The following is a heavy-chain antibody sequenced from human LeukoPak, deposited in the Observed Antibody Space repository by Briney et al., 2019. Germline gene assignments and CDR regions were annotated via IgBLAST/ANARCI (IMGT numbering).Heavy chain of an antibody. CDR2: IKQDGSEK. D-gene: IGHD3-10*01. CDR1: GFTFSRYW. Sequence: GGSLRLSCAGSGFTFSRYWMSWVRQAPGKGLEWVANIKQDGSEKYDVDSVRGRFTISRDNAKNSLYLQMNSLRVEDTAVYYCARDVGDLPLGYWGQGTLVTVSS. V-gene: IGHV3-7*01. CDR3: ARDVGDLPLGY. J-gene: IGHJ4*02.